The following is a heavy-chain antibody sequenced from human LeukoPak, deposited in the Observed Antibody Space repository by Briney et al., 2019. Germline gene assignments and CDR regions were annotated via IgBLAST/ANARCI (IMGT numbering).Heavy chain of an antibody. CDR1: GGSVSSGIDY. D-gene: IGHD6-19*01. J-gene: IGHJ5*02. CDR2: VFYTGST. CDR3: ARANSGWAPFDP. Sequence: SETLSLTCSVSGGSVSSGIDYWSWIRQPPGKGLEWIGYVFYTGSTNYNPSLKNRVTISIDTSKNQFSLNLSSVTAADTAVYYCARANSGWAPFDPWGQGTLVTVSS. V-gene: IGHV4-61*01.